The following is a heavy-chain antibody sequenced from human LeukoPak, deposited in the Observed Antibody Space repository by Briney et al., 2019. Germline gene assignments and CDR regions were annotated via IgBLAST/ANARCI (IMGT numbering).Heavy chain of an antibody. Sequence: GGSLRLSCAASGFTFSSYGMHWVRQAPGKGLEWVAFIRYDGSNKYYADSVKGRFTISRDNSKNTLYLQMNSLRAEDTAVYYCAKDRGYSYLRVPGLIDYWGQGTLVTVSS. CDR2: IRYDGSNK. J-gene: IGHJ4*02. CDR1: GFTFSSYG. CDR3: AKDRGYSYLRVPGLIDY. V-gene: IGHV3-30*02. D-gene: IGHD5-18*01.